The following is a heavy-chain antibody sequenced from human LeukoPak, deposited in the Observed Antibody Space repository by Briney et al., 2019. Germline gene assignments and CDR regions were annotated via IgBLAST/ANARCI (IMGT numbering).Heavy chain of an antibody. V-gene: IGHV4-39*07. Sequence: PSETLSLTCSVSGGSISLSYYYWGWIRQPPGKALEWIGSVYYSGTTSYNPSLKSRVTISVDTSKNQFSLKLSSVTAADTAVYYCARLGYDILTGYPHFDYWGQGTLVTVSS. J-gene: IGHJ4*02. CDR2: VYYSGTT. D-gene: IGHD3-9*01. CDR3: ARLGYDILTGYPHFDY. CDR1: GGSISLSYYY.